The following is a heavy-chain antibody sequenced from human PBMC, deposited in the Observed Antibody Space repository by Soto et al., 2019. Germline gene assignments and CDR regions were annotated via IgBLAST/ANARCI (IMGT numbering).Heavy chain of an antibody. V-gene: IGHV1-69*06. Sequence: QVELVQSGAEVKKPGSSVKVSCQASEDTFRNYAISWVRQAPGQGLEWMGGIIPIFGTANYAQKFQGRVTITADTSANTVYLELSSLRSEDTAVYYCESTKYDSSAYYYWYLGLWGRGTLGTVSS. CDR3: ESTKYDSSAYYYWYLGL. CDR1: EDTFRNYA. D-gene: IGHD3-22*01. J-gene: IGHJ2*01. CDR2: IIPIFGTA.